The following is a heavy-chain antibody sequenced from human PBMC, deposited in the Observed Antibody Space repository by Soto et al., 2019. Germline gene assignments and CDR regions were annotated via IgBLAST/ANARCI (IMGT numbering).Heavy chain of an antibody. CDR1: GFTFSSYG. J-gene: IGHJ4*02. CDR3: ARDGYGSGSYYIDY. D-gene: IGHD3-10*01. Sequence: GGSLRLSCAASGFTFSSYGMHWVRQAPGKGLEWVAVIWYDGSNKYYADTVKGRFTISRDNSKNTLYLQMNSLRAEDTAVYYCARDGYGSGSYYIDYWGQGTLVTVSS. CDR2: IWYDGSNK. V-gene: IGHV3-33*01.